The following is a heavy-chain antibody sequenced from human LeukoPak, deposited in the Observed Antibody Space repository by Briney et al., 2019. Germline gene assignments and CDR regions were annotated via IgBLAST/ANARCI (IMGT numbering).Heavy chain of an antibody. Sequence: PSETLSLTCTVSGGSISSYYWSWIRQPPGKGLEWIGYIYYNGNTNYNPSLKSRVTISVDTSKNQFSLKLSSVTAADTAVYYCARKGTLDSSGYYLGYWGQGTLVTVSS. CDR1: GGSISSYY. CDR2: IYYNGNT. D-gene: IGHD3-22*01. CDR3: ARKGTLDSSGYYLGY. J-gene: IGHJ4*02. V-gene: IGHV4-59*01.